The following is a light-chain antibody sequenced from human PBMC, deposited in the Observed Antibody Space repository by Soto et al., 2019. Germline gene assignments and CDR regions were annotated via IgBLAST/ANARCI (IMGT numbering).Light chain of an antibody. CDR2: LGS. J-gene: IGKJ2*01. CDR3: MQALQTPLT. Sequence: DLVVTQSPLSLPVTPGEPASISCRSSQSLLHTNGYSYLDWYLQKPGQSPQLLIYLGSNRASGVPDRFSGSGSGTDFTLKISRVEAEDVGVYYCMQALQTPLTFGQGTKLEIK. CDR1: QSLLHTNGYSY. V-gene: IGKV2-28*01.